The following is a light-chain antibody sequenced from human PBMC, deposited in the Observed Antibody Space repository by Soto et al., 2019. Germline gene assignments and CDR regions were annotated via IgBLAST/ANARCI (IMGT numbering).Light chain of an antibody. V-gene: IGKV3-15*01. CDR2: GAS. CDR1: QSISNN. J-gene: IGKJ1*01. Sequence: EIVMTQSPATLSVSPGERATLSCRAGQSISNNLAWYQQKPGQAPRLLIYGASTRATGIPARFTGSGYGTEFTLTISSLQSEDFAVYYCQQYSNWPRTFGQGTKV. CDR3: QQYSNWPRT.